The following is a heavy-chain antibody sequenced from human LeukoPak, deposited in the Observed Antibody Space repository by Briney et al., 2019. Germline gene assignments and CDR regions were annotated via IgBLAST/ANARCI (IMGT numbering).Heavy chain of an antibody. CDR2: MSSNGDST. V-gene: IGHV3-64*01. J-gene: IGHJ6*02. CDR1: GFTFSSYW. D-gene: IGHD3-10*01. CDR3: ARMEVRGYGMDV. Sequence: GGSLRLSCAASGFTFSSYWMSWVRQAPGKGLEYVSAMSSNGDSTYYANSVKGRFTISRDNSKNTLYLQMGSLRVEDMAMYYCARMEVRGYGMDVWGQGTTVTVSS.